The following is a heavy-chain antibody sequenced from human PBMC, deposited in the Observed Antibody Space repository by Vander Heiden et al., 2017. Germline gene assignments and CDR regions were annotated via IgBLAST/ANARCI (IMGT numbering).Heavy chain of an antibody. J-gene: IGHJ6*01. V-gene: IGHV3-9*01. CDR2: ITWKSGSL. Sequence: EMQLVASGGGLLHPVRSFGLFCAPLGCPVDGYVMHWVRQAPGKGLEWVSGITWKSGSLAYAVSVKGRFTISRANAKNSLYLQMNSLRVEDTAVYYCAKDMRGISYYGMDVCGLVSRGTISS. CDR1: GCPVDGYV. CDR3: AKDMRGISYYGMDV.